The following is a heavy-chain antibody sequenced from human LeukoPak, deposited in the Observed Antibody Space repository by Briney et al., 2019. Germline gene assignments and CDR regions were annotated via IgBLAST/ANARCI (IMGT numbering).Heavy chain of an antibody. V-gene: IGHV3-53*01. CDR2: IYRGGNT. CDR1: GFTVSSNY. Sequence: GGSLRLSCAASGFTVSSNYMSWVRQAPGKGLEWASVIYRGGNTYYTHSVKGRFTISRDNSKNTLYLQMNTLRAEDTAVYYCARVANYYYYYMDVWGKGTTVTISS. CDR3: ARVANYYYYYMDV. J-gene: IGHJ6*03.